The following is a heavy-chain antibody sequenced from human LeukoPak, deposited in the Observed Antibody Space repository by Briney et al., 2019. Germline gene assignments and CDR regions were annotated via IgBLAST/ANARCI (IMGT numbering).Heavy chain of an antibody. CDR2: IIPIFGTA. V-gene: IGHV1-69*13. D-gene: IGHD2-15*01. J-gene: IGHJ4*02. CDR1: GGTFSSYA. CDR3: ARGGSWLAFDY. Sequence: SVKVSCKASGGTFSSYAISWVRHAPGQGLEWMGGIIPIFGTANSTQKLQSRVTTTADESTSTAYMGLSSLRSEDTGVYYCARGGSWLAFDYWGQGTLVTVSS.